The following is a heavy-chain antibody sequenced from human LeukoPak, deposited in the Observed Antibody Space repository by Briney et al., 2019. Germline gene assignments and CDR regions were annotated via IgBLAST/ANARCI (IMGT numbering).Heavy chain of an antibody. CDR2: ISYDGSNN. J-gene: IGHJ4*02. CDR3: ARDWYHAIDY. CDR1: GFTFSSYG. Sequence: GGSLRLSCAASGFTFSSYGMHWVRQAPGKGLEWVAVISYDGSNNYYADSVKGRFTISRDNAKNTLYLQMNSLRVEDTAIYYCARDWYHAIDYWGQGALVTVSS. D-gene: IGHD1-14*01. V-gene: IGHV3-30*03.